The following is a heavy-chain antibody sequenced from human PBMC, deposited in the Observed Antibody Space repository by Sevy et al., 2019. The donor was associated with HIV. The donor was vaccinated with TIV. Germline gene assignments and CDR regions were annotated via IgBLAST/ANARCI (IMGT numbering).Heavy chain of an antibody. CDR1: GASISSHY. Sequence: SETLSLTCTVSGASISSHYWSWIRQPPGKGLEWIGYNYYSGSTNYNPSLKSRVTMSVDTSKNQFSLKLRSVTAADTAMYYCARALRPYSFDTSTYFDYWGQGTLVTVSS. CDR3: ARALRPYSFDTSTYFDY. CDR2: NYYSGST. V-gene: IGHV4-59*11. D-gene: IGHD3-22*01. J-gene: IGHJ4*02.